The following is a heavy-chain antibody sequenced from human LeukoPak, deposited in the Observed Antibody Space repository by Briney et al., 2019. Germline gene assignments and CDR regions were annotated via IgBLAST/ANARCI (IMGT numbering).Heavy chain of an antibody. CDR2: IYHSGST. Sequence: SETLSLTCAVYGGSFSGYYWSWIRQPPGKGLEWIGYIYHSGSTYYNPSLKSRVTISVDRSKNQFSLKLSSVTAADTAVYYCARALSGWLQFDYWGQGTLVTVSS. D-gene: IGHD5-24*01. J-gene: IGHJ4*02. CDR1: GGSFSGYY. V-gene: IGHV4-34*01. CDR3: ARALSGWLQFDY.